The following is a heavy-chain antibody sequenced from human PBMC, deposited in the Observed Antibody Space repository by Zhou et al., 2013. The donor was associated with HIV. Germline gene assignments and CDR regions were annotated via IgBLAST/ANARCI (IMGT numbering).Heavy chain of an antibody. Sequence: QVQLVQSGAEVKKPGSSVKVSCKASGGTFSSYAISWVRQAPGQGLEWMGGIIPIFGTANYAQKFQGRVTITTDESTSTAYMELSSLRSEDTAVYYCASRLQWELPKGYYYYYMDVWGKGTTVTVSS. CDR1: GGTFSSYA. CDR2: IIPIFGTA. CDR3: ASRLQWELPKGYYYYYMDV. V-gene: IGHV1-69*05. J-gene: IGHJ6*03. D-gene: IGHD1-26*01.